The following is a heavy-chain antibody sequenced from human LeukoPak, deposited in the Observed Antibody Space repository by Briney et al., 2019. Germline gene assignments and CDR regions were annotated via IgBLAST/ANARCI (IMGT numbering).Heavy chain of an antibody. CDR1: GGSFSGYY. D-gene: IGHD3-3*01. Sequence: PSETLSLTCAVYGGSFSGYYWSWIRQPPGKGLEWIGEINHSGSTNYNPSLKSRVTISVDTSKNQFSLKLSSVTAADTAVYYCARGLRRTTIFGVVITGWFDPWGQGTLVTVSS. V-gene: IGHV4-34*01. J-gene: IGHJ5*02. CDR2: INHSGST. CDR3: ARGLRRTTIFGVVITGWFDP.